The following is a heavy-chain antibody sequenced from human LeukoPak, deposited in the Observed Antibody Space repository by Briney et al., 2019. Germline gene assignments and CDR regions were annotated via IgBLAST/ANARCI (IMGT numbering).Heavy chain of an antibody. CDR3: ARAPKGDCGGDCYSGSEYFQH. V-gene: IGHV1-18*01. D-gene: IGHD2-21*02. CDR1: GYTFTSYG. CDR2: ISAYNGNT. J-gene: IGHJ1*01. Sequence: GASVNVSCKASGYTFTSYGISWVRQAPGHGLEWMGWISAYNGNTNYAQKLQGRVTMTTDTSTSTAYMELRSLRSDDTAVYYCARAPKGDCGGDCYSGSEYFQHWGQGTLVTVSS.